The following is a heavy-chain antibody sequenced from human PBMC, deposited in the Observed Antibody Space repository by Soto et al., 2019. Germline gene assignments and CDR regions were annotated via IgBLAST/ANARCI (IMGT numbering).Heavy chain of an antibody. CDR3: AKEGRSDGVAALAF. Sequence: QGKGLEWVSYISSSGSTIFDADAVKGRLTISRDNAKNSLYLHMNSLRAEDTAVFFCAKEGRSDGVAALAFRVNGTSVPVS. J-gene: IGHJ6*03. V-gene: IGHV3-11*01. CDR2: ISSSGSTI. D-gene: IGHD3-3*02.